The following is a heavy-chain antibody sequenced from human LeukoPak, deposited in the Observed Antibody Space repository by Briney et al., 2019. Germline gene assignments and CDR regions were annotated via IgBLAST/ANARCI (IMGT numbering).Heavy chain of an antibody. V-gene: IGHV3-74*01. CDR1: GFTLSNYW. J-gene: IGHJ6*02. Sequence: GGSLRLSCAASGFTLSNYWMHWVRQAPGKGLVWVSRISGDEIWTSYADSVKGRFTISRDNSKNTLYLQMNSLRAEDTAVYYCAREWGIAASMDVWGQGTTVTVSS. CDR3: AREWGIAASMDV. D-gene: IGHD6-13*01. CDR2: ISGDEIWT.